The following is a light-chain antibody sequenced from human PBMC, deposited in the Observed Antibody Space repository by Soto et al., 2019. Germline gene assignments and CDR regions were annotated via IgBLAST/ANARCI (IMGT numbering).Light chain of an antibody. CDR3: SSYTASSTYV. CDR1: SRDVGGYNY. Sequence: QSALTQPASVSGSPGQSITISCTGTSRDVGGYNYVSWYQRHPGKAPKLMIFDVSNRPSGVSNRFSGSQSGNTASLTISGLQAEYEADYYCSSYTASSTYVFGTGTKLTVL. J-gene: IGLJ1*01. V-gene: IGLV2-14*03. CDR2: DVS.